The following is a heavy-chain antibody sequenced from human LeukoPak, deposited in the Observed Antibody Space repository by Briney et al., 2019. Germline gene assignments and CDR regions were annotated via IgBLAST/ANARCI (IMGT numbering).Heavy chain of an antibody. CDR1: GGSISSYY. D-gene: IGHD5-12*01. V-gene: IGHV4-59*01. J-gene: IGHJ5*02. CDR3: ARGASFWFDP. Sequence: SETLSLTCSVSGGSISSYYWSWIRQPPGKGPEWIGDIYNSGSTIYNPSLKSRVTISINTSKNQVSLKLSSVTAADTAVYYCARGASFWFDPWGQGALVTVSS. CDR2: IYNSGST.